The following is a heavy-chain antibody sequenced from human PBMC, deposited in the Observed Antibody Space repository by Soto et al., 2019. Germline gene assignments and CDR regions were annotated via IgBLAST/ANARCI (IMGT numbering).Heavy chain of an antibody. CDR3: ARDYGGNSINHYWYFDL. D-gene: IGHD4-17*01. V-gene: IGHV1-2*04. Sequence: ASVKVSCKASGYTFTGYYMHWVRQAPGQGLEWMGWINPNSGGTNYAQKFQGWVTMTRDTSISTAYMELSRLRSDDTAVYYCARDYGGNSINHYWYFDLWGRGTLVTVSS. CDR1: GYTFTGYY. CDR2: INPNSGGT. J-gene: IGHJ2*01.